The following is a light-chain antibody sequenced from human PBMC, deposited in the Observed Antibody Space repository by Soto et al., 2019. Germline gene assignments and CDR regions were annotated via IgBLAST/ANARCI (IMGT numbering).Light chain of an antibody. J-gene: IGKJ1*01. V-gene: IGKV1-9*01. CDR1: QAVPNN. CDR3: QQYNTYPLT. CDR2: EES. Sequence: DIHLTQSPSFLSASVGDRVTITCRPSQAVPNNMAWYQQKPGKPPKLLIYEESTLHSGVPSRFSGRKSGTQFTLTISSLQPEDFATYFCQQYNTYPLTFGQGTKVEFK.